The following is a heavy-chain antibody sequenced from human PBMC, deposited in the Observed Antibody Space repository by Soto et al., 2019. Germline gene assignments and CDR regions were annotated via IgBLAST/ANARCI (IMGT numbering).Heavy chain of an antibody. CDR2: ITGSGGST. Sequence: LRLSCAASGFTFSSYAMSWVRQAPGKGLEWVAFITGSGGSTYYADSVKGRVTISRDNSKNTLYLQMNSLRAEDTAVYYCAKDRIAAPTAPRFDPWGQGTLVTVSS. CDR3: AKDRIAAPTAPRFDP. D-gene: IGHD6-13*01. J-gene: IGHJ5*02. V-gene: IGHV3-23*01. CDR1: GFTFSSYA.